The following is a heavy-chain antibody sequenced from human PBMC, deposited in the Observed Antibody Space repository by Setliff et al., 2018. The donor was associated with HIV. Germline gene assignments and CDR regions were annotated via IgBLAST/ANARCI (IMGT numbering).Heavy chain of an antibody. CDR1: GGSISKSNYY. CDR3: AREGGNYDILTGYYNIGLDY. Sequence: KTSETLSLTCTVSGGSISKSNYYWGWIRQPPGKGLEWIGSIFHSGSANYNPSLKSRVTISVDTSKNQFSLKLSSVTAADTAVYYCAREGGNYDILTGYYNIGLDYWGQGTLVTVSS. V-gene: IGHV4-39*07. CDR2: IFHSGSA. J-gene: IGHJ4*02. D-gene: IGHD3-9*01.